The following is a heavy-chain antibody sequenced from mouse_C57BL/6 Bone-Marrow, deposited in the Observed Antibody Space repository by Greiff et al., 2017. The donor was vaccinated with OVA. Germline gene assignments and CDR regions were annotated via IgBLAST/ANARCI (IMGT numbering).Heavy chain of an antibody. V-gene: IGHV5-2*01. CDR2: INSDGGST. CDR3: ARHGSIYYGYDYAMDY. D-gene: IGHD2-2*01. CDR1: EYEFPSHD. Sequence: DVKLVESGGGLVQPGESLKLSCESNEYEFPSHDMSWVRKTPEKRLELVAAINSDGGSTYYPDTMERRFIISRDNTKKTLYLQMSSLRSEDTALYYCARHGSIYYGYDYAMDYWGQGTSVTVSS. J-gene: IGHJ4*01.